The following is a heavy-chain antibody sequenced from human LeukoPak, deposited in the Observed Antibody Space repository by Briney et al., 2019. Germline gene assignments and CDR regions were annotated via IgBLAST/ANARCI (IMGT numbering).Heavy chain of an antibody. CDR1: GGSISSYY. D-gene: IGHD3-22*01. J-gene: IGHJ4*02. Sequence: SETLSLTCTVSGGSISSYYWSWIRQPPGKGLEWIGYIYYSGSTNYNPSLKSRVTISVDTSKNQFSLKLSSVTAADTAVYYCARGSLIVEAVDYWGQGTLVTVSS. CDR3: ARGSLIVEAVDY. V-gene: IGHV4-59*12. CDR2: IYYSGST.